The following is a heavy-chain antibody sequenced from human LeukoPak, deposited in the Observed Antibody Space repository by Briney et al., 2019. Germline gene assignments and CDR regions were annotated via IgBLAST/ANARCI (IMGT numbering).Heavy chain of an antibody. CDR2: INSDGSSI. J-gene: IGHJ4*02. D-gene: IGHD2-15*01. CDR3: ARGYCSGRSCYMWYSDY. CDR1: GLTFSSYW. V-gene: IGHV3-74*01. Sequence: PGGSLRLSCAASGLTFSSYWMHWVRQAPGKGLVWVSRINSDGSSITYADSVKGRFTISRDNSKNTVYLQMNSLRAEDTAVYYCARGYCSGRSCYMWYSDYWGQGTLVTVSS.